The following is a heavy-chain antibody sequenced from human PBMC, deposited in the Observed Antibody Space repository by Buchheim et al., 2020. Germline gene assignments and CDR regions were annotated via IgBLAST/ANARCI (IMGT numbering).Heavy chain of an antibody. CDR3: ARTVGYCSGLDCYGGVYFDY. CDR1: GFSLRTGGMC. J-gene: IGHJ4*02. V-gene: IGHV2-70*15. CDR2: IDWDDDK. D-gene: IGHD2-15*01. Sequence: QVTLRESGPAVVKPTQTLTLTCSFSGFSLRTGGMCVGWIRQPPGKALEWLARIDWDDDKYYSTSLKTRLSISKDTSENRVVLTMTNVDPVDTATYYCARTVGYCSGLDCYGGVYFDYWGQGTL.